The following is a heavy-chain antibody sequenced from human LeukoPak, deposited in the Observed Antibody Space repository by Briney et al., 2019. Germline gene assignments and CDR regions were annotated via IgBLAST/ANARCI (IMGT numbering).Heavy chain of an antibody. V-gene: IGHV1-24*01. Sequence: ASVKVSCTVSGYTLTELSMHWVRQAPGKGLEWMGGFDPEDGETIYAQKFQGRVTMTEDTSTDTAYMELSSLRSEDTAVYYCATTSYCGGDCYCGGSCAFDIWGQGTMVTVSS. J-gene: IGHJ3*02. CDR2: FDPEDGET. CDR3: ATTSYCGGDCYCGGSCAFDI. CDR1: GYTLTELS. D-gene: IGHD2-21*02.